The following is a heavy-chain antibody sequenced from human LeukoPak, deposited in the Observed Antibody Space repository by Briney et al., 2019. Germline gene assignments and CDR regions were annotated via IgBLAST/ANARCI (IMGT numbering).Heavy chain of an antibody. Sequence: GGSLRLSCAASGFTFTSYEMNWVRQAPGKGLEWVSYISSSGTAIYHADSVKGRFTISRDNAQNSLFLQMNSLRAEDTAVYYCARTGRFDWNFDSGGQGTLVTVSS. J-gene: IGHJ4*02. D-gene: IGHD1-1*01. CDR2: ISSSGTAI. V-gene: IGHV3-48*03. CDR1: GFTFTSYE. CDR3: ARTGRFDWNFDS.